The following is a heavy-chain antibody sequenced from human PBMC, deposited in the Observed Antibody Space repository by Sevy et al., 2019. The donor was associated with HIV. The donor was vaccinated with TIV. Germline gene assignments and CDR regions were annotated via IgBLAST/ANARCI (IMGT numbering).Heavy chain of an antibody. V-gene: IGHV1-18*01. Sequence: ASVKVSCKASGYTFTSYGISWVRQAPGQGLEWMGWISAYNGNTNYPQKLQGRVTRTTDTSTSTAYMELRSLRSDDTAVYYCARSPSSSSVGGYYYYYMDVWGKGTTVTVSS. CDR3: ARSPSSSSVGGYYYYYMDV. CDR1: GYTFTSYG. CDR2: ISAYNGNT. J-gene: IGHJ6*03. D-gene: IGHD6-6*01.